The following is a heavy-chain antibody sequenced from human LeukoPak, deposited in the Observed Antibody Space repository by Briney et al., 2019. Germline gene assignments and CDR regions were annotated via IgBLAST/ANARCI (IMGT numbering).Heavy chain of an antibody. V-gene: IGHV1-69*05. J-gene: IGHJ4*02. CDR3: ARVPVSGTHFDY. CDR2: IIPIFGTA. Sequence: ASVKVSCKASGGTFSSYAISWLRQAPVQGLEWMGRIIPIFGTANYAQKFQGSVTITTDESTSTAYMELSSLRSEDTAVYHCARVPVSGTHFDYWGQGTLVTVSS. D-gene: IGHD1-7*01. CDR1: GGTFSSYA.